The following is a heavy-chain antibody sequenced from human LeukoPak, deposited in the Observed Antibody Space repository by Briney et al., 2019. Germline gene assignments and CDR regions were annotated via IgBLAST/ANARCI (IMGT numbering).Heavy chain of an antibody. CDR3: AKRGYYDSSGSVDY. Sequence: PGGSLRLSCAASGFTFSSYAMSWVRQAPGKGLEWVSAISGSGGSTYYADSVKGRFTISRDNSKNTLYLQMNSLRAEDTAVYYCAKRGYYDSSGSVDYWGQGTLVTVSS. J-gene: IGHJ4*02. V-gene: IGHV3-23*01. CDR1: GFTFSSYA. D-gene: IGHD3-22*01. CDR2: ISGSGGST.